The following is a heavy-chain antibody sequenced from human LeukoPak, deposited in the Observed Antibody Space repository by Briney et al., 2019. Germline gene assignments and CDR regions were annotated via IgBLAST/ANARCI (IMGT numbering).Heavy chain of an antibody. CDR3: ARVGGNHFD. CDR2: ISYSGITI. D-gene: IGHD4-23*01. Sequence: PGGSLRLSCAASGFTFTTYAMSWVRQAPGKGLEWVPSISYSGITIDYADSVKDRFTISRDNSNDMVYLQMNSLRAEDTAVYYCARVGGNHFDWGQGTLVTVSS. CDR1: GFTFTTYA. J-gene: IGHJ4*02. V-gene: IGHV3-23*01.